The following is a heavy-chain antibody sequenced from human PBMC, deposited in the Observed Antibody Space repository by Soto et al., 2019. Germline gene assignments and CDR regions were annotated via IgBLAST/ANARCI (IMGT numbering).Heavy chain of an antibody. CDR3: ARDPMNGGDYFHFYHGMDV. Sequence: QVQLVESGGGVVQPGGSLRLSCAASGFTFKTYGMHWVLQAPGKGLECVACIWYAGSNKDFVDSVKYADSVNGRFTISRDNSKNTLYLEMNSLRAEDTAVYYCARDPMNGGDYFHFYHGMDVWGQGTTVTVSS. V-gene: IGHV3-33*08. J-gene: IGHJ6*02. CDR1: GFTFKTYG. CDR2: IWYAGSNK. D-gene: IGHD4-17*01.